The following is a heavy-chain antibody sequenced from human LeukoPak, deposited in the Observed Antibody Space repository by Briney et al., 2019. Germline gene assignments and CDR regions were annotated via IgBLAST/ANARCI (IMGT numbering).Heavy chain of an antibody. CDR2: VSGSGGAT. CDR1: GFTFNNYA. D-gene: IGHD3-9*01. CDR3: AKRTDVLTGYYNG. V-gene: IGHV3-23*01. J-gene: IGHJ4*02. Sequence: PGGSLRLSCAASGFTFNNYAMSWVRRAPGKGLEWVSHVSGSGGATYYADSVKGRFTISRDNSKKTLYLQMNSLRAEDTAVYYCAKRTDVLTGYYNGWGQGTLVTASS.